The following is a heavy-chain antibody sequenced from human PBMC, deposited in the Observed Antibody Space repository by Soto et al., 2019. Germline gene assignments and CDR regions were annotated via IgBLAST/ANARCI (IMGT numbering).Heavy chain of an antibody. V-gene: IGHV1-69*01. CDR3: AREEIQNSYGYGYFDY. J-gene: IGHJ4*02. CDR2: IIPIFGTA. CDR1: GGTFSSYA. Sequence: QVQLVQSGAEVKKPGSSVKVSCKASGGTFSSYAISWVRQAPGQGREWMGGIIPIFGTANYAQKFQGRVTITADESTSTGYMELSSLRSEDTAVYYCAREEIQNSYGYGYFDYWGQGTLVTVSS. D-gene: IGHD5-18*01.